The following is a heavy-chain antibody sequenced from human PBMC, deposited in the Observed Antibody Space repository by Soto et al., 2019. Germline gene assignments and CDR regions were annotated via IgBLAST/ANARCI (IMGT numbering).Heavy chain of an antibody. J-gene: IGHJ3*02. Sequence: QVQLVQSGAEVKKPGASVKVSCKASGYTYTSFGISWVRQAPGQGLEWAGWISAYNGNTNYAEILQGRVTMTTVTSTSTAYMDLRSLRSDDTAVYYCALDHRGGTDAFDIWGQGTMVTVSS. CDR3: ALDHRGGTDAFDI. CDR1: GYTYTSFG. D-gene: IGHD2-15*01. V-gene: IGHV1-18*01. CDR2: ISAYNGNT.